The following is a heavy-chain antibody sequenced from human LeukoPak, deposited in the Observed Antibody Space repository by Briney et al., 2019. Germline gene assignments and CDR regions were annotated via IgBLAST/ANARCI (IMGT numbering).Heavy chain of an antibody. V-gene: IGHV4-34*01. CDR1: GGSFSGYY. CDR3: ARGWGGYAPPYYFDY. J-gene: IGHJ4*02. CDR2: INHSGST. Sequence: SETLSLTCAVYGGSFSGYYWSWIRQPPGKGLEWIGEINHSGSTNYNPSLKSRVTISVDTSKNQFSLKLSSVTAADTAVYYCARGWGGYAPPYYFDYWGQGTLVTVSS. D-gene: IGHD1-1*01.